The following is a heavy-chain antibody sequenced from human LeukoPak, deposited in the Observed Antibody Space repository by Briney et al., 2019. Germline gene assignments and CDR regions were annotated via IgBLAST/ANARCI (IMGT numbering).Heavy chain of an antibody. Sequence: PSETLSLTCTVSGDSISSYYWSWIRQPPGKGLEWIGEINHSGSTNYNPSLKSRVTISVDTSKNQFSLKLSSVTAADTAVYYCARGLYSSSPMSDYWGQGTLVTVSS. J-gene: IGHJ4*02. CDR2: INHSGST. V-gene: IGHV4-34*01. CDR1: GDSISSYY. CDR3: ARGLYSSSPMSDY. D-gene: IGHD6-6*01.